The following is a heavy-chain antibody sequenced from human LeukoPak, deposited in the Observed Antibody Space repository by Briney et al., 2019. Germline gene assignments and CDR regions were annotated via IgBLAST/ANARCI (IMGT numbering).Heavy chain of an antibody. Sequence: GGSLRLSCAASGFTSSSYGMHWVRQAPGKGLEWVAVISYDGSNKYYADSVKGRFTISRDNSKNTLYLQMNSLRAEDTAVYYCARGGGPSGNWFDPWGQGTLVTVSS. CDR1: GFTSSSYG. CDR3: ARGGGPSGNWFDP. D-gene: IGHD3-10*01. V-gene: IGHV3-30*03. J-gene: IGHJ5*02. CDR2: ISYDGSNK.